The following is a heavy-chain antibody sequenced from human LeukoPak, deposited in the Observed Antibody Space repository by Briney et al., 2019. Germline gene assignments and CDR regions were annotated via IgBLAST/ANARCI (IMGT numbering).Heavy chain of an antibody. V-gene: IGHV3-30*18. Sequence: GGSLRLSCAASGFTFSSYGMHWVRQAPGKGLEWVTVISYDGSNKYYADSVKGRFTISRDNSKNTLYLQMNSLRAEDTAAYYCAKEATGSWYSYFDYWGQGTLVTVSS. CDR3: AKEATGSWYSYFDY. CDR1: GFTFSSYG. D-gene: IGHD6-13*01. J-gene: IGHJ4*02. CDR2: ISYDGSNK.